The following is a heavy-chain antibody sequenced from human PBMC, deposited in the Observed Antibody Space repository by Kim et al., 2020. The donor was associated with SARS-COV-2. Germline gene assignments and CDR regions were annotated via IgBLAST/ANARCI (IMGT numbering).Heavy chain of an antibody. CDR3: ARAHCTNGVCYTWPFDY. Sequence: SETLSLTCTVSGGSISSYYWSWIRQPPGKGLEWIGYIYYSGSTNYNPSLKSRVTISVDTSKNQFSLKLSSVTAADTAVYYCARAHCTNGVCYTWPFDYWGQGTLVTVSS. CDR1: GGSISSYY. D-gene: IGHD2-8*01. V-gene: IGHV4-59*13. CDR2: IYYSGST. J-gene: IGHJ4*02.